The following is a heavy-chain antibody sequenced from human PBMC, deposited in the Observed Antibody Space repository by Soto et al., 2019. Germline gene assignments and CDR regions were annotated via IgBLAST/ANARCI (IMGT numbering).Heavy chain of an antibody. D-gene: IGHD5-12*01. V-gene: IGHV3-7*04. CDR1: GFTFSSYW. J-gene: IGHJ4*02. CDR3: ARKRGYSGYDEGFDY. Sequence: EVQLVESGGGLVQPGGSLRLSCAASGFTFSSYWMSWVRQAPGKGLEWVANIKQDGSEKYYVDSVKGRFTISRDNAKNSLYLQMNSLRAEDTAVYYCARKRGYSGYDEGFDYWGQGTLVTVSS. CDR2: IKQDGSEK.